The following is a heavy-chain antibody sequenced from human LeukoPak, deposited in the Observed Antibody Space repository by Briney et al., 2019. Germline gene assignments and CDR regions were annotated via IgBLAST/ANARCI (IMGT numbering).Heavy chain of an antibody. CDR2: IIPILGIA. V-gene: IGHV1-69*04. J-gene: IGHJ4*02. Sequence: ASVKVSCKASVGIFSSYAISWVRQAPVQGRELMGRIIPILGIANYAQKFQGRVTITADKSTSTAYMELSSLRSADTAVYYCARHRDYYYDSSGYYRHPDWGQGTLVTVSS. CDR3: ARHRDYYYDSSGYYRHPD. D-gene: IGHD3-22*01. CDR1: VGIFSSYA.